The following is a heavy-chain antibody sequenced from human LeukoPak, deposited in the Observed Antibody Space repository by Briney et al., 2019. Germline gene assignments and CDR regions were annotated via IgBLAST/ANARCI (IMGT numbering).Heavy chain of an antibody. J-gene: IGHJ4*02. V-gene: IGHV4-4*02. CDR3: ARGVIAAGGNDFDY. CDR1: GGSISHDNW. CDR2: IYHSGSS. D-gene: IGHD6-13*01. Sequence: PSGTLSLTCVVSGGSISHDNWWSWVRQPPGKGLEWIGEIYHSGSSNYNPSLKTRVTMSVDTSKNQFSLKLSSVTAADTAVYYCARGVIAAGGNDFDYWGQGTLVTVSS.